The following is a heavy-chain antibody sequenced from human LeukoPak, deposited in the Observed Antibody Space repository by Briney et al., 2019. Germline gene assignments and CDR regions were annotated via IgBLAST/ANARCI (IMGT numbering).Heavy chain of an antibody. D-gene: IGHD6-19*01. CDR2: INPNSGGT. J-gene: IGHJ4*02. V-gene: IGHV1-2*02. CDR3: ARTDSSGWYGDY. Sequence: ASVKVSCEASGYTFTGYYMHWVRQAPGQGLEWMGWINPNSGGTNYAQKFQGRVTMTRDTSISTAYMELSRLRSDDTAVYYCARTDSSGWYGDYWGQGTLVTVSS. CDR1: GYTFTGYY.